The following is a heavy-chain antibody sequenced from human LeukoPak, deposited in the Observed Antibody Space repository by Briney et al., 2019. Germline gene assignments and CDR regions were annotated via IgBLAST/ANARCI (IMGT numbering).Heavy chain of an antibody. CDR3: ARLYGVIKFYYYYMDV. D-gene: IGHD3-10*01. CDR1: GYTFTNYW. V-gene: IGHV5-51*01. J-gene: IGHJ6*03. Sequence: GESLKISCTGSGYTFTNYWIGWVRQMPGKGLEWRGSIYPGDSDTKYSPSLQGQVTISADKSINTAYLQWSSLNASDTAIYYCARLYGVIKFYYYYMDVWGKGTTVTVSS. CDR2: IYPGDSDT.